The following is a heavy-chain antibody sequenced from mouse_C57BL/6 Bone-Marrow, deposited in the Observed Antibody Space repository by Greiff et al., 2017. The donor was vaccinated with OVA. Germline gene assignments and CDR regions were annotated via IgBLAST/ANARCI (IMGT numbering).Heavy chain of an antibody. J-gene: IGHJ3*01. CDR3: ARALSYYYGSSPAWFAY. CDR1: GYSITSGYY. D-gene: IGHD1-1*01. Sequence: EVQLQESGPGLVKPSQSLSLTCSVTGYSITSGYYWHWIRQFPGNKLEWMGYISYDGSNNYNPSLKNRISITRDTSKNQFFLKLNSVTTEDTATYYCARALSYYYGSSPAWFAYWGQGTLVTVSA. CDR2: ISYDGSN. V-gene: IGHV3-6*01.